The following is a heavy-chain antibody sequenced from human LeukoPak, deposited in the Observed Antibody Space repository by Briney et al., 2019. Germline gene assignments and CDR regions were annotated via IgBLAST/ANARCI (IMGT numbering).Heavy chain of an antibody. CDR1: GFTFSSYA. J-gene: IGHJ4*02. CDR2: ISYDGSNK. CDR3: AGDSDGEGG. Sequence: GRSLRLSCAASGFTFSSYAMHWVRQAPGKGLEWVAVISYDGSNKYYADSVKGRFTISRDNSKNTLYLQMNSLRAEDTAVYYCAGDSDGEGGWGQGTLVTVSS. D-gene: IGHD3-10*01. V-gene: IGHV3-30-3*01.